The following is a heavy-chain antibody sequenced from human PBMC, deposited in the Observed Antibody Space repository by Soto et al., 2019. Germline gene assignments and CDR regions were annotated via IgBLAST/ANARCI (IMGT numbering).Heavy chain of an antibody. D-gene: IGHD3-3*01. V-gene: IGHV3-30*03. CDR2: KSYDGSNY. CDR3: ERDRYQYCLSGYDALLFDY. CDR1: GFKFRSYG. J-gene: IGHJ4*02. Sequence: LRRSCAASGFKFRSYGTHWVRQAPGKGLEGGAVKSYDGSNYYNADSRNGRFANSIDNCNATLNLHTNSLRSEDMAVYYCERDRYQYCLSGYDALLFDYWGQGTLVTVSS.